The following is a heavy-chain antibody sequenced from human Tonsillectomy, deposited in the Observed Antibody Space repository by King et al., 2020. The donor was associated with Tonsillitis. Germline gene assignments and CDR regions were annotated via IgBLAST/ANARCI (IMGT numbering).Heavy chain of an antibody. CDR2: IYYRGST. J-gene: IGHJ5*02. Sequence: QLQESGPGLVKPSETRSLTCSVSGASIRSYYWNWIRPPPGKGLEWIGYIYYRGSTNYNPSLKSRVTISVDTSEHQFSLKLRSVTAADTAVYYCARGGYSYDLDPWGQGTLVTVSS. CDR3: ARGGYSYDLDP. CDR1: GASIRSYY. D-gene: IGHD5-18*01. V-gene: IGHV4-59*01.